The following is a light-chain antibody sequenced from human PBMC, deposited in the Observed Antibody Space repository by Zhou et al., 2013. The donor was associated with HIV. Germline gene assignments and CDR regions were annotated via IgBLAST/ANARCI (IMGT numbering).Light chain of an antibody. CDR2: GAS. J-gene: IGKJ1*01. CDR3: QQYGSSPQT. V-gene: IGKV3-20*01. CDR1: QSISNSY. Sequence: EIMLTQSPGTLSLSPGERATLSCRASQSISNSYLAWYQQKPGQAPRLLIYGASSRATGIPDRFSGSGSGTDFTLTISRLEPEDVAVYYCQQYGSSPQTFGQGTKVEIK.